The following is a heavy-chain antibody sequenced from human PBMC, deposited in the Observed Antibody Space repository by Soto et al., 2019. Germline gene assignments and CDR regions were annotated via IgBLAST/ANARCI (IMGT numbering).Heavy chain of an antibody. CDR3: AREGPAPYYYYGMDV. V-gene: IGHV1-18*01. Sequence: QVQLVQSRGEVKKPGASVKVSCKTSGYSFTTYGISWVRQAPGQGLEWMGWISGYNGNTNYAQKLQGRVTMTTDTSTSTAYMELRGLISDDTAVYYCAREGPAPYYYYGMDVWGQGSTVTVSS. CDR1: GYSFTTYG. CDR2: ISGYNGNT. J-gene: IGHJ6*02.